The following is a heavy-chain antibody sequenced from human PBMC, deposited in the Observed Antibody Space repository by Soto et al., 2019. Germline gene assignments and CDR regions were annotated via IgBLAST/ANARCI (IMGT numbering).Heavy chain of an antibody. V-gene: IGHV4-59*01. J-gene: IGHJ4*02. Sequence: PSETLSLTCTVSGGSISSYYWSWIRQPPGKGLEWIGYIYYSGSTNYNPSLKSRVTISVDTSKNQFSLKLSSVTAADTAVYYCARGVVATMVAYYFDYWGQGTLVTVSS. D-gene: IGHD5-12*01. CDR1: GGSISSYY. CDR3: ARGVVATMVAYYFDY. CDR2: IYYSGST.